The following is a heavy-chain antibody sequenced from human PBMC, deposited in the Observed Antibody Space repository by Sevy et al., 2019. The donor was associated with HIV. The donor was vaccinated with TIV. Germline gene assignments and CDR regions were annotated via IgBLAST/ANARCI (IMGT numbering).Heavy chain of an antibody. J-gene: IGHJ4*02. Sequence: SETLSLTCTVSGGSISSSSYYWDWIRQPPGKGLEWIGSIYYSGSTYYNPSLKSRVTISVDTSKNQFSLKLSSVTAADTAVYYCARQSNDFWSGYYLYYFDYWGQGTLVTVSS. CDR3: ARQSNDFWSGYYLYYFDY. D-gene: IGHD3-3*01. CDR1: GGSISSSSYY. CDR2: IYYSGST. V-gene: IGHV4-39*01.